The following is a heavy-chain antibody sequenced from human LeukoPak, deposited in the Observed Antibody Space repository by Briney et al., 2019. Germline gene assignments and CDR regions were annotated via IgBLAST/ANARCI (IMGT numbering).Heavy chain of an antibody. D-gene: IGHD3-22*01. V-gene: IGHV3-30*18. J-gene: IGHJ4*02. CDR3: AKDRRYYDSTGYYWYFDY. Sequence: GGSLRLSCAASGFTFRKYGIHWVRQAPGTGMEWVAVISEDESDKQYADSVKGRFTISRDNSKNTVYLQMNSLRAEDTAVYYCAKDRRYYDSTGYYWYFDYWGQGTLVTVSS. CDR2: ISEDESDK. CDR1: GFTFRKYG.